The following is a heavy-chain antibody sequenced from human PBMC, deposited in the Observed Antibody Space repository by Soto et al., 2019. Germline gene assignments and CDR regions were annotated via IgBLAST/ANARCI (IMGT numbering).Heavy chain of an antibody. CDR3: ARGYCSISSCSNWLDP. D-gene: IGHD2-2*01. CDR2: IYHSGIT. CDR1: GGSINSGYS. Sequence: SETLSLTCAVSGGSINSGYSWSWIRQPPGKGLEWIGYIYHSGITYYNPSLKSRVTISVDRSKNQFSLKLSSVTAADTAVYYCARGYCSISSCSNWLDPWGQGTLVTVS. V-gene: IGHV4-30-2*01. J-gene: IGHJ5*02.